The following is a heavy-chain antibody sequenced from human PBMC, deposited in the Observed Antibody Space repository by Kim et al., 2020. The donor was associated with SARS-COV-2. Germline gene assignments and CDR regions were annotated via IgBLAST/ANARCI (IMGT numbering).Heavy chain of an antibody. CDR2: INHSGST. J-gene: IGHJ2*01. Sequence: SETLSLTCAVYGGSFSGYYWSWIRQPPGKGLEWIGEINHSGSTNYNPSLKSRVTISVDTSKNQFSLKLSSVTAADTAVYYCARGQYDYGDYSLSWYFDLWGRGTLVTVSS. V-gene: IGHV4-34*01. D-gene: IGHD4-17*01. CDR1: GGSFSGYY. CDR3: ARGQYDYGDYSLSWYFDL.